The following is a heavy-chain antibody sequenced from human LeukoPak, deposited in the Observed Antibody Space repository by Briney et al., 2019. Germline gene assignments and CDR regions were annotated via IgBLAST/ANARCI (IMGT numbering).Heavy chain of an antibody. CDR2: IYYSGSA. D-gene: IGHD3-22*01. J-gene: IGHJ4*02. CDR1: GDSISSNY. CDR3: CRVACDSGFCNVDY. Sequence: SETLSLTCTVSGDSISSNYWNWIRQPPGKGLEWIGSIYYSGSANYNPSLKSRVTISVDTSKNQFSLKQSSVTAADTAVYYCCRVACDSGFCNVDYWGQGTLVPVTS. V-gene: IGHV4-59*08.